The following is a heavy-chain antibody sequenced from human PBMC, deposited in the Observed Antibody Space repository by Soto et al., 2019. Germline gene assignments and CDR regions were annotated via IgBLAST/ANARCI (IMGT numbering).Heavy chain of an antibody. Sequence: GGSLRLSCVASGFTFSSYSTVWVRQAPGKGLEWVSHIFATSTTIYYADSVKGRFTVSRDNAQNSLFLLMNSLRAEDTAVYYCARDKDWAFDYWGQGTLVTVSS. CDR3: ARDKDWAFDY. V-gene: IGHV3-48*04. CDR1: GFTFSSYS. J-gene: IGHJ4*02. CDR2: IFATSTTI. D-gene: IGHD3-9*01.